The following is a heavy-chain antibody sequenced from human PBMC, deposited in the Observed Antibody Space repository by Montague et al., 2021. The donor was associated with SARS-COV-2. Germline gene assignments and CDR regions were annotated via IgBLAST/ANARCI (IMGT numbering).Heavy chain of an antibody. J-gene: IGHJ4*02. D-gene: IGHD7-27*01. Sequence: SLRLSCAASGFSFSTFWMTWVRQAPGKGLEWVASIKPDGSDTYYXESMKGRFTISRDNARNSLYLQLNNLRAEDTAVYYCARDPNWGAHWGQGNLVTVSS. CDR1: GFSFSTFW. CDR3: ARDPNWGAH. CDR2: IKPDGSDT. V-gene: IGHV3-7*05.